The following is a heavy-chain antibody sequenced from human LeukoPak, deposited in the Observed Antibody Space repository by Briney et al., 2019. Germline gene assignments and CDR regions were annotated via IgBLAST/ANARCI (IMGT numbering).Heavy chain of an antibody. V-gene: IGHV1-2*02. CDR2: INPNSGGT. Sequence: ASVKVSCKASGYTFTGYYMHWVRQAPGQGLEWMGWINPNSGGTNYAQKFQGRVTMTRDTSISTAYMELSRLRSDDTAVYYCARDAARIVVVVGMSWFDPWGQGTLVTVSS. D-gene: IGHD2-15*01. CDR1: GYTFTGYY. CDR3: ARDAARIVVVVGMSWFDP. J-gene: IGHJ5*02.